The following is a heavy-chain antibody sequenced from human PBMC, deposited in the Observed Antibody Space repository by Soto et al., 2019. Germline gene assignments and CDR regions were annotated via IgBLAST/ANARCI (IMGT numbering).Heavy chain of an antibody. CDR2: INPNSGGT. D-gene: IGHD3-3*01. V-gene: IGHV1-2*04. CDR1: GSTFTGYY. Sequence: GASVKVYCKASGSTFTGYYMHWVRQAPGQGLEWMGWINPNSGGTNYAQKFQGWVTMTRDTSISTAYMELSRLRSDDTAVYYCAREKKRYDFWSGSPLYYYYGMDVWGQGTTVTVSS. J-gene: IGHJ6*02. CDR3: AREKKRYDFWSGSPLYYYYGMDV.